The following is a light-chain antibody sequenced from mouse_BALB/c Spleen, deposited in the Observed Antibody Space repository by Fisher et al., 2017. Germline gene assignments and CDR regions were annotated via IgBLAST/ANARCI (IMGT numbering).Light chain of an antibody. CDR2: DTS. CDR3: QQFTSSPSWT. CDR1: SSVSY. J-gene: IGKJ2*01. V-gene: IGKV4-55*01. Sequence: IVMTQTPAIMSASPGEKVTMTCSASSSVSYMYWYQQKPGSSPRLLIYDTSNLASGVPVRFSGSGSGTSYSLTISSMEGEDAATYYCQQFTSSPSWTFGGGTKLEIK.